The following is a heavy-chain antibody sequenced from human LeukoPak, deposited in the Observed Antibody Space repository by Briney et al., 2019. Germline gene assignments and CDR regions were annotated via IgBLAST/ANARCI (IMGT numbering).Heavy chain of an antibody. CDR3: ARDRKIVVVPAASYYYYGMDV. D-gene: IGHD2-2*01. Sequence: PGGSLRLSCAASGFTFSSHSMNWVRQAPGKGLEWVSSISSSSSYIYYADSVKGRFTISRDNAKNSLYLQMNSLRAEDTAVYYCARDRKIVVVPAASYYYYGMDVWGQGTTVTVSS. J-gene: IGHJ6*02. V-gene: IGHV3-21*01. CDR2: ISSSSSYI. CDR1: GFTFSSHS.